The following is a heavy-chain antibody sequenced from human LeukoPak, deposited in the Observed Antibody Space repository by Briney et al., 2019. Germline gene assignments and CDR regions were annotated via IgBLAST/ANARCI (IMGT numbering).Heavy chain of an antibody. CDR1: GYTFTSYY. J-gene: IGHJ6*02. Sequence: ASVRVSCKASGYTFTSYYMHWVRQAPGQGLEWMGIINPSGGSTSYAQKFQGRVTMTTDTSTSTACMELRSLRSDDTAVYYCARDVSIPEDIVVVPAAFYYYYYGMDVWGQGTTVTVSS. CDR2: INPSGGST. CDR3: ARDVSIPEDIVVVPAAFYYYYYGMDV. V-gene: IGHV1-46*01. D-gene: IGHD2-2*01.